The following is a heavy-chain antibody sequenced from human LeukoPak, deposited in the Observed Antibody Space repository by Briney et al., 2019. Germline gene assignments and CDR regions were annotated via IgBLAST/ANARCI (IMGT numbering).Heavy chain of an antibody. D-gene: IGHD6-19*01. J-gene: IGHJ5*02. V-gene: IGHV1-69*05. CDR2: IIPIFGTA. CDR3: ARGSVAGTNWFDP. Sequence: VASVKVSCKASGGTFSSYAISWVRQALGQGLEWMGGIIPIFGTANYAQKFQGRVTITTDESTSTAYMELSSLRSEDTAVYYCARGSVAGTNWFDPWGQGTMVTVSS. CDR1: GGTFSSYA.